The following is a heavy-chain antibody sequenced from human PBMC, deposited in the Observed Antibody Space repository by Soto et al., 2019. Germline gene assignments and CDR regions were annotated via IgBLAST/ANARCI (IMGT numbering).Heavy chain of an antibody. V-gene: IGHV3-30*18. CDR2: IASDGKDK. CDR1: GFTFSNYA. D-gene: IGHD6-13*01. J-gene: IGHJ4*02. Sequence: QVQLVESGGGVVQPGRSLKLSCAASGFTFSNYAIHWVRQAPGKGLEWVAVIASDGKDKRYADSVKGRFTISRDNSKNPVYLQMNSLRGEATAVYYCAKDGAIAAADYFFDYWGQGSLVTVSS. CDR3: AKDGAIAAADYFFDY.